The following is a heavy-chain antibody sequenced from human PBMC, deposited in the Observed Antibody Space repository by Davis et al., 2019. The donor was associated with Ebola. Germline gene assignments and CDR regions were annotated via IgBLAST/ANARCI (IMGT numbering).Heavy chain of an antibody. J-gene: IGHJ4*02. D-gene: IGHD6-19*01. CDR1: GFTFSSYA. CDR2: ISSNGGST. V-gene: IGHV3-64*01. Sequence: GGSLRLSCAASGFTFSSYAMHWVRQAPGKGLEYVSAISSNGGSTYYANSVKGRFTISRDNSKNTLYLQMGSLRAEDTGVYYCARPEDSFSSGWYAWDNWGQRTLVTVSS. CDR3: ARPEDSFSSGWYAWDN.